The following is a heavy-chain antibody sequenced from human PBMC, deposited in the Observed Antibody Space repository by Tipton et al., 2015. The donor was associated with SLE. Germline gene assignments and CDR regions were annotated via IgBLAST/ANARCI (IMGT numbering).Heavy chain of an antibody. CDR3: ARGAYFYYDMDV. D-gene: IGHD3-16*01. J-gene: IGHJ6*02. CDR1: GGSISNYY. Sequence: TLSLTCTVSGGSISNYYWSWIRQPPGKGLEWIGYMYGSGSTTYNPSLKSRVTISVDASKNQFSLNLSSVTAADTAVYYCARGAYFYYDMDVWGQGTTVIVSS. CDR2: MYGSGST. V-gene: IGHV4-59*01.